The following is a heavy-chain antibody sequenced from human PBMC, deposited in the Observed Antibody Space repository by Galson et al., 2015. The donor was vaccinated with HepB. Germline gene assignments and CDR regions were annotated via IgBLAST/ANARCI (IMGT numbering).Heavy chain of an antibody. D-gene: IGHD2/OR15-2a*01. CDR3: ARATLGWFDP. Sequence: SLRLSCAASGITFSSGFTFSSYWMSWVRQTPGKGLEWVANINQDGSEKFYVDSVKGRFTLSRDNAKNSLYLQMNSLRAEDTAVYYCARATLGWFDPWGQGTLVTVSS. CDR1: GITFSSGFTFSSYW. J-gene: IGHJ5*02. CDR2: INQDGSEK. V-gene: IGHV3-7*03.